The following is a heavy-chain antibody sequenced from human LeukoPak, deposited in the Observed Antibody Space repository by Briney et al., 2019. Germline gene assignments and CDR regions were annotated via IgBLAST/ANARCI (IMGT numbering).Heavy chain of an antibody. D-gene: IGHD6-19*01. CDR1: GYTFTSYY. J-gene: IGHJ6*02. CDR3: ARVPPIAVAGTPHYGMDV. CDR2: INPSGGST. V-gene: IGHV1-46*01. Sequence: ASVKVSCKASGYTFTSYYMHWVRQAPGQGLEWMGIINPSGGSTSYAQKFQGRATMTRDTSTSTVYMELSSLRSEDTAVYYCARVPPIAVAGTPHYGMDVWGQGTTVTVSS.